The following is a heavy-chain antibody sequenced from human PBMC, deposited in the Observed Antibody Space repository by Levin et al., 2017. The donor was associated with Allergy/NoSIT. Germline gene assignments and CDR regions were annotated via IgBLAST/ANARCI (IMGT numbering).Heavy chain of an antibody. CDR2: FDPEDGET. D-gene: IGHD6-19*01. CDR1: GYTLTELS. Sequence: ASVKVSCKVSGYTLTELSMHWVRQAPGKGLEWMGGFDPEDGETIYAQKFQGRVTMTEDTSTDTAYMELSSLRSEDTAVYYCATNSRRYGAVAGTPTPFDYWGQGTLVTVSS. CDR3: ATNSRRYGAVAGTPTPFDY. J-gene: IGHJ4*02. V-gene: IGHV1-24*01.